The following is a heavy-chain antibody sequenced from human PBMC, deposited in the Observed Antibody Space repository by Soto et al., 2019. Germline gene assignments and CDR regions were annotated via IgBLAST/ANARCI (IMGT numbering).Heavy chain of an antibody. J-gene: IGHJ5*02. CDR2: ISNSGHSA. V-gene: IGHV3-23*01. Sequence: PGGSLRLSCAASGFTSSSYAMNWVRQAPGKGLEWISVISNSGHSAYYADSVKGRFTISRDNSKNTLYLQIKSLRAEDTAAYYCAKGGPTFLNWFGPWGQGTLVTVSS. CDR1: GFTSSSYA. CDR3: AKGGPTFLNWFGP. D-gene: IGHD5-12*01.